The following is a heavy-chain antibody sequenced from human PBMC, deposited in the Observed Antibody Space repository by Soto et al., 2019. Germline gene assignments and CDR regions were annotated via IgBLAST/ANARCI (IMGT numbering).Heavy chain of an antibody. D-gene: IGHD2-15*01. V-gene: IGHV3-30-3*01. CDR1: GFTFSRYA. J-gene: IGHJ4*02. Sequence: QVQLVESGGGVVQPGRSLRVSCAASGFTFSRYAMHWVRQAPGKGLEWVAVISYEGSFKYYADSVKGRSTISRDNSKNTLYLQMTSLRAEDTAVYYCARGGLSIGTPNFDFWGQGTLVTVSS. CDR2: ISYEGSFK. CDR3: ARGGLSIGTPNFDF.